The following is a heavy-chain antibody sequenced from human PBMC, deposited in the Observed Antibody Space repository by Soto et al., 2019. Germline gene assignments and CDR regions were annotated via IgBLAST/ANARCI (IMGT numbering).Heavy chain of an antibody. CDR1: GFSFNNAG. D-gene: IGHD3-22*01. J-gene: IGHJ4*02. V-gene: IGHV3-15*01. CDR3: TTEGVYYDSSGPDY. CDR2: IKSKTDGGTT. Sequence: GGSMRLSCAASGFSFNNAGMSGVRQAPGKGLEWVGRIKSKTDGGTTDYAAPVKGRFTISRDDSKNTLYLQMNSLKTEDTAVYYCTTEGVYYDSSGPDYWGQGTLVTVSS.